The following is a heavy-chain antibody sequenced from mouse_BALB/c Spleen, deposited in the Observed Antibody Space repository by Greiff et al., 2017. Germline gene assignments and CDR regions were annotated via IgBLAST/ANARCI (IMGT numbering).Heavy chain of an antibody. CDR3: ARTTVVARGAWFAY. D-gene: IGHD1-1*01. J-gene: IGHJ3*01. V-gene: IGHV5-6*01. Sequence: EVKLMESGGDLVKPGGSLKLSCAASGFTFSSYGMSWVRQTPDKRLEWVATISSGGSYTYYPDSVKGRFTISRDNAKNTLYLQMSSLKSEDTAMYYCARTTVVARGAWFAYWGQGTLVTVSA. CDR1: GFTFSSYG. CDR2: ISSGGSYT.